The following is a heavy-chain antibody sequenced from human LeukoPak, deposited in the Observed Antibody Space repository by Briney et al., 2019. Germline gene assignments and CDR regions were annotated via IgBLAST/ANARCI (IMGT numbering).Heavy chain of an antibody. CDR2: IYPGDSDT. V-gene: IGHV5-51*01. J-gene: IGHJ6*02. Sequence: GESLKISCKGSGYSFTSYWIGWVRQMPGKGLEWMGIIYPGDSDTRYSPSFQGQVTISADKSISTAYLQWSSLKASDTAMYYCASNILTGMNRYYYYGMDVWGQGTTVTVSS. D-gene: IGHD3-9*01. CDR1: GYSFTSYW. CDR3: ASNILTGMNRYYYYGMDV.